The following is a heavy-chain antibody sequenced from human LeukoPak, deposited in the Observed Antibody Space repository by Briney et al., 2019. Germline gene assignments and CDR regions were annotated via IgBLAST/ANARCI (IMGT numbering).Heavy chain of an antibody. V-gene: IGHV1-18*01. Sequence: ASVKVSCKASGYTFTSYGISWVRQAPGQGLEWMGGISAYNGNTNYAQKLQGRVTMTTDTSTSTAYMELRSLRSDDTAVYYCARNTYYYDSSGYYYEGWFDPWGQGTLVTVSS. J-gene: IGHJ5*02. CDR3: ARNTYYYDSSGYYYEGWFDP. D-gene: IGHD3-22*01. CDR1: GYTFTSYG. CDR2: ISAYNGNT.